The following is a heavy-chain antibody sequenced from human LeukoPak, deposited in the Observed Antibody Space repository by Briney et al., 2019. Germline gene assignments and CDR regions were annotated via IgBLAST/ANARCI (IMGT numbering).Heavy chain of an antibody. V-gene: IGHV4-34*01. Sequence: PSETLSLTCAVYGGSFSGYYWSWIRQPPGKGLEWIGEINHSGSTNYNPSLKSRVTISVDTSKNQFSLKLSSVTAADTAVYCCARGLVDTAMVNWGQGTLVTVSS. CDR2: INHSGST. D-gene: IGHD5-18*01. CDR3: ARGLVDTAMVN. J-gene: IGHJ4*02. CDR1: GGSFSGYY.